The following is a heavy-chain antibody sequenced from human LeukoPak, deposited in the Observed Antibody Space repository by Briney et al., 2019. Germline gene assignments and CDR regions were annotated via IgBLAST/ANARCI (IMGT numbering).Heavy chain of an antibody. Sequence: ASVKVSCKASGYTFTSYDINWVRQATRQGLEWIGWMNPNNGGADFAQKFQGRVIMPGDTSITTVYMELSRLTYDDTAVYYCARDRYYGSGSSDYWGQGTLVTVSS. CDR1: GYTFTSYD. CDR2: MNPNNGGA. V-gene: IGHV1-2*02. CDR3: ARDRYYGSGSSDY. D-gene: IGHD3-10*01. J-gene: IGHJ4*02.